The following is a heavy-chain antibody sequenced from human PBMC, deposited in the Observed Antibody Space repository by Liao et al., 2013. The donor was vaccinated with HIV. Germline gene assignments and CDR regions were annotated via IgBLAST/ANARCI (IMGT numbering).Heavy chain of an antibody. CDR1: GGSINRSTYY. CDR2: IYSSGNS. Sequence: QVQLQESGPGLVKPSETLSLTCKVSGGSINRSTYYWAWIRQPPGKDLEWIGSIYSSGNSYYTPSLKSRLNISLDTSKNLFSLKLRSLTAADTAVYYCAREGDNNGFGYWGQGNLVTVSS. J-gene: IGHJ4*02. D-gene: IGHD2-8*01. V-gene: IGHV4-39*07. CDR3: AREGDNNGFGY.